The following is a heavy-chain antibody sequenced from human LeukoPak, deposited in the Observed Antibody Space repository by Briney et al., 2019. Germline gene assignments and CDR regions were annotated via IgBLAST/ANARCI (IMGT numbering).Heavy chain of an antibody. J-gene: IGHJ4*02. D-gene: IGHD2-15*01. CDR1: GGTFSSYA. V-gene: IGHV1-69*04. CDR2: IIPILGIA. CDR3: AREDCSGGSCYASAPIDY. Sequence: ASVKVSCKASGGTFSSYAISWVRQAPGQGLEWMGRIIPILGIANYAQKLQGRVTITADKSTSTAYMELSSLRSEDTAVYYCAREDCSGGSCYASAPIDYWGQGTLVTVSS.